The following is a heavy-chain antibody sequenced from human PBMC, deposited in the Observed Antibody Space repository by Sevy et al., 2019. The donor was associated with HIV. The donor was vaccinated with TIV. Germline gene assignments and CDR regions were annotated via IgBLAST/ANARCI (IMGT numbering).Heavy chain of an antibody. J-gene: IGHJ3*01. Sequence: GGSLRLSCSASGFSFDDYVMNWVRQVPGMGLEWVSGINWNGENTGYAVSVKDRFTISRNNDKKSLYLQMNSLRVEDTGLYYCAKDRRGYFHRSGYQIFDAFDVWGRGTMVTVSS. CDR3: AKDRRGYFHRSGYQIFDAFDV. D-gene: IGHD3-22*01. V-gene: IGHV3-20*04. CDR2: INWNGENT. CDR1: GFSFDDYV.